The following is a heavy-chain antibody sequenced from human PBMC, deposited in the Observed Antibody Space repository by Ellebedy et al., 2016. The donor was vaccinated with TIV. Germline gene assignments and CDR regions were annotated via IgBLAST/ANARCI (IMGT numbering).Heavy chain of an antibody. Sequence: MPSETLSLTCTVSGGSIRTSGHYWGWIRPPPGKGLAWIGSILYSGSTYYSPSLQSRVNISVDTSTNQFSLKMSSVPAADTAVYYCARLEPAYYYAMDVWGQGTTVTVSS. CDR3: ARLEPAYYYAMDV. CDR1: GGSIRTSGHY. J-gene: IGHJ6*02. D-gene: IGHD1-26*01. V-gene: IGHV4-39*01. CDR2: ILYSGST.